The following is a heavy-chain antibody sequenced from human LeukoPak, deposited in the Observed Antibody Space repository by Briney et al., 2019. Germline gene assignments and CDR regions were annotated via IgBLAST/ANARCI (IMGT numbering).Heavy chain of an antibody. CDR2: IYHSGST. Sequence: SETLSLTCTVSGYSISSGYHWGWIRQPPGKGLEWIGSIYHSGSTYYNPSLKSRVTISVDTSKNQFSLKLSSVTAADTAVYYCARSIGGGMDVWGQGTTVTVSS. CDR3: ARSIGGGMDV. CDR1: GYSISSGYH. V-gene: IGHV4-38-2*02. D-gene: IGHD3-3*01. J-gene: IGHJ6*02.